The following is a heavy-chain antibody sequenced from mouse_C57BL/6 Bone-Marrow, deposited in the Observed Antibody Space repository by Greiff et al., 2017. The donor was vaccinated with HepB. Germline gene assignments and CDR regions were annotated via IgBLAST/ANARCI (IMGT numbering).Heavy chain of an antibody. CDR3: ARCEITTGVYYAMDY. D-gene: IGHD2-4*01. J-gene: IGHJ4*01. CDR2: IDPEDGET. CDR1: GFNIKDYY. V-gene: IGHV14-2*01. Sequence: EVKLVESGAELVKPGASVKLSCTASGFNIKDYYMHWVKQRTEQGLEWIGRIDPEDGETKYAPKFQGKATITADTSSNTAYLQLSSLTSEDTAVYYCARCEITTGVYYAMDYWGQGTSVTVSS.